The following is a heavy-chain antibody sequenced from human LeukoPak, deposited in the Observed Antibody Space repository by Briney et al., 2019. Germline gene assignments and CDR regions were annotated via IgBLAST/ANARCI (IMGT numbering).Heavy chain of an antibody. CDR2: IYTSGST. CDR1: GGSISSYY. Sequence: SETLSLTCTVSGGSISSYYWSWIRQPAGKGLEWIGRIYTSGSTNYNPSLKSRVTMSVDTSKNQFSLKLSSVTAADTAVYYCARTQDFWSGSYDRGYYYYYMDVWGKGTTVTVPS. J-gene: IGHJ6*03. D-gene: IGHD3-3*01. CDR3: ARTQDFWSGSYDRGYYYYYMDV. V-gene: IGHV4-4*07.